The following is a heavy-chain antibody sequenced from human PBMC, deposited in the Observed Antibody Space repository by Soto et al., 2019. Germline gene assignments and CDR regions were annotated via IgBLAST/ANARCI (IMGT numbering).Heavy chain of an antibody. CDR2: ITGSGGST. V-gene: IGHV3-23*01. CDR3: AKGWMATVTYSDY. D-gene: IGHD4-17*01. CDR1: GFTFSNYA. Sequence: EMHLLESGGGLVQPGGSLRLSCAASGFTFSNYAMSWVRQAPGKVLEWVSAITGSGGSTCYADSVKGRFTISRDNSENTLLLQMNSLRVEDTAMYYCAKGWMATVTYSDYWGQGTPVTVSS. J-gene: IGHJ4*02.